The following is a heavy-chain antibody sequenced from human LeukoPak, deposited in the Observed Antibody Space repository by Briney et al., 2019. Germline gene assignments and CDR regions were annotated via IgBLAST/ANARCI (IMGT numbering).Heavy chain of an antibody. D-gene: IGHD6-19*01. CDR2: INPDGSYT. CDR3: AKDQTAAGYSSGLFDY. Sequence: PGGSLRLSCAASGFTLSAHWMYRVRQDPGKGLVGVSRINPDGSYTSYADSVKGRFTISRDHAKNTLYLQMDSLRAEVTAVYYCAKDQTAAGYSSGLFDYWGQGTLVTVSS. CDR1: GFTLSAHW. J-gene: IGHJ4*02. V-gene: IGHV3-74*01.